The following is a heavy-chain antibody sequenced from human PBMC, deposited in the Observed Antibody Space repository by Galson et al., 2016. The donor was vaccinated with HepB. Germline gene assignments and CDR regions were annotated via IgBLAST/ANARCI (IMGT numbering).Heavy chain of an antibody. V-gene: IGHV3-23*01. J-gene: IGHJ4*02. Sequence: SLRLSCAASGFTFSSYAMSWVRQAPGKGLEWVSSISGDGAPYYVDSMKGRFTISRDNSKDTLYLQMNSLRAEDTAVYYCARLVENWNEAGRFDSWGQGTLVTVSS. D-gene: IGHD1-1*01. CDR1: GFTFSSYA. CDR2: ISGDGAP. CDR3: ARLVENWNEAGRFDS.